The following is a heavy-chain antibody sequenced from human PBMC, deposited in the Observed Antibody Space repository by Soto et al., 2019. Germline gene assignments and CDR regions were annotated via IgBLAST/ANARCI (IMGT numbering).Heavy chain of an antibody. Sequence: SETLSLTCTVSGGSISSSSYYWGWFRQPPGRGLEWIGNIYYSGSTNYNPSLKSRVTISVDTSKNQFSLKLSSVTAADTAVYYCARWPHYYGSGSYYNGYNWFDPWGQGTLVTVSS. D-gene: IGHD3-10*01. J-gene: IGHJ5*02. CDR3: ARWPHYYGSGSYYNGYNWFDP. V-gene: IGHV4-39*07. CDR1: GGSISSSSYY. CDR2: IYYSGST.